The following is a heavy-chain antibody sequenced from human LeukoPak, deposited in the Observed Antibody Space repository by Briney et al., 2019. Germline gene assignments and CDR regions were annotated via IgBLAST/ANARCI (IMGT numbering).Heavy chain of an antibody. J-gene: IGHJ4*02. CDR1: GGSISSYY. CDR2: INHSGST. D-gene: IGHD2-2*01. Sequence: SETLSLTCTVSGGSISSYYWSWIRQPPGKGLEWIGEINHSGSTNYNPSLKSRVTISVDTSKNQFSLKLSSVTAADTAVYYCSNKVYCSTTSCHPAGYWGLGSLVTVSS. V-gene: IGHV4-34*01. CDR3: SNKVYCSTTSCHPAGY.